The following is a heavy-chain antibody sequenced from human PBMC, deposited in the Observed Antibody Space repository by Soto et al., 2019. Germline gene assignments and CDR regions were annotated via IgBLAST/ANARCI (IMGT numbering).Heavy chain of an antibody. CDR1: GYDFNTNW. Sequence: GESLKISCRGSGYDFNTNWFGWVRQLPGRGLEWVGIMYPGDSDTRYNPSLQGHVTLSVDVTVSTAFLQWRSLETSDTAVYYCAKDPSEHHDNYFDYWGQGALVTVSS. V-gene: IGHV5-51*01. CDR3: AKDPSEHHDNYFDY. D-gene: IGHD1-1*01. J-gene: IGHJ4*02. CDR2: MYPGDSDT.